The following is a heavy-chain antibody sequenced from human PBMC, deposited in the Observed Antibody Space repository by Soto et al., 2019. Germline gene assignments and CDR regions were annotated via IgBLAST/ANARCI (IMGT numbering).Heavy chain of an antibody. Sequence: GVSLRLSFESSGFTFSSYAMSWFRQAPGKGLEWVSAISGSGGSTYYADSVEGRFTISRDNSKNTLYLQMNSLRAEDTAVYYCAKDKTYYYGSGSYYNVVPHYYYYGMDVWGQGT. D-gene: IGHD3-10*01. CDR3: AKDKTYYYGSGSYYNVVPHYYYYGMDV. V-gene: IGHV3-23*01. CDR1: GFTFSSYA. J-gene: IGHJ6*02. CDR2: ISGSGGST.